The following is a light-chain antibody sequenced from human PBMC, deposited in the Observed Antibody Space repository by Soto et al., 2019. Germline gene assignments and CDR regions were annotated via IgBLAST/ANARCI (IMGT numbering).Light chain of an antibody. CDR3: QQYNTWSPLT. J-gene: IGKJ4*01. V-gene: IGKV3-15*01. CDR1: QSVSNN. Sequence: EIVMTQSPATLSVSPGERATLSCRASQSVSNNLAWYQQKPGQAPRLLIYGASTRATGIPARFSGSGSGTEFTLTISSLQSEDFAVYYSQQYNTWSPLTFGGGTKVETK. CDR2: GAS.